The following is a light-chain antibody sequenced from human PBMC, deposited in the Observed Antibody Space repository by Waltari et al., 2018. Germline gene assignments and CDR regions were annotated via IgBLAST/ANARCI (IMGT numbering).Light chain of an antibody. CDR1: VLGKQF. CDR2: RDS. V-gene: IGLV3-27*01. Sequence: SYELTLPSSVSVSPGQTARLTCSGDVLGKQFIRWFQQKPGQAPVLLIFRDSERPSGIPERFSGSSSGTTVTLTISGAQVEDEADYYCFTVDDNSLRLFGGGTKLTVL. CDR3: FTVDDNSLRL. J-gene: IGLJ2*01.